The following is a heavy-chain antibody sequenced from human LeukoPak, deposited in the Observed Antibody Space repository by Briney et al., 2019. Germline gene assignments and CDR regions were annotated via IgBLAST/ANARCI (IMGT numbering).Heavy chain of an antibody. J-gene: IGHJ4*02. D-gene: IGHD2-21*02. CDR3: SRHEALPGDY. CDR2: IRDKAYNYAT. CDR1: GLTFSGST. V-gene: IGHV3-73*01. Sequence: GGSLRLSCAPSGLTFSGSTMHWVRQASGKGLEWVGHIRDKAYNYATAYAASVKGRCTISRDDSKNTAYLQRNSLKTEDTAVYYCSRHEALPGDYWGQGTLVTVSS.